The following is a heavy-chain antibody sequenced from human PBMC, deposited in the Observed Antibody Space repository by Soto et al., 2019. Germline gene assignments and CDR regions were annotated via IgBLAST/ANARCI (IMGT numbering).Heavy chain of an antibody. CDR3: AKVLSKNYYYPFDF. Sequence: PGGSLRLSYTASGFNFRDYAMAWFRQAPGKGLEWVSTISGGSSVTYYGDSVKGRFTISRDNAKKTLFLQLNRLSAEDTATYYCAKVLSKNYYYPFDFWGQGTQVTVSS. CDR2: ISGGSSVT. D-gene: IGHD3-10*01. V-gene: IGHV3-23*01. J-gene: IGHJ4*02. CDR1: GFNFRDYA.